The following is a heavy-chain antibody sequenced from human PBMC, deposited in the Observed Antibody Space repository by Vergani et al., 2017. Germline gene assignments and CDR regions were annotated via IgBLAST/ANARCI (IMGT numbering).Heavy chain of an antibody. Sequence: QLQLQESGPGLVKPSETLSLTCTVSGGSISSSSYYWGWIRQPPGKGLEWIGSIYYSGSTYYSPSLKSRVTISVDPSKNQFSLKLSSVTAAATAVYYCARHEEEGEHLVAQAFHHGGQGTRVTVSA. CDR3: ARHEEEGEHLVAQAFHH. D-gene: IGHD5-12*01. J-gene: IGHJ1*01. CDR1: GGSISSSSYY. CDR2: IYYSGST. V-gene: IGHV4-39*01.